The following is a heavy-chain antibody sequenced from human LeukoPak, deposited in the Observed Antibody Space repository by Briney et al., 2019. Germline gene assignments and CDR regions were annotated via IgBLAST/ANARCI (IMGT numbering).Heavy chain of an antibody. Sequence: GGSLRLSCAASGFTFSSYGMHWVRQAPGKGLEWVAVIWYDGSNKYYADSVKGRFTISRDNSKNTLYLQMNSLRAEDTAVYYCATLNGGTGGTADHWGQGTLVTVSS. V-gene: IGHV3-33*01. CDR1: GFTFSSYG. J-gene: IGHJ4*02. CDR3: ATLNGGTGGTADH. D-gene: IGHD2-8*02. CDR2: IWYDGSNK.